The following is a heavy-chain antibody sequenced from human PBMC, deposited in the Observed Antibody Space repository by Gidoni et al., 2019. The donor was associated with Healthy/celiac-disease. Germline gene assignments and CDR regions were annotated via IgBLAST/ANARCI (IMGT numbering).Heavy chain of an antibody. CDR3: ARDSRYYYDSSGYLGS. CDR2: IYHSGST. J-gene: IGHJ5*02. Sequence: CAVSGGSISSSNWWRWVRQPPGKGLEWIGEIYHSGSTNYNPSLKSRVTISVDKSKNQFSLKLSSVTAADTAVYYCARDSRYYYDSSGYLGSWGQGTLVTVSS. V-gene: IGHV4-4*02. D-gene: IGHD3-22*01. CDR1: GGSISSSNW.